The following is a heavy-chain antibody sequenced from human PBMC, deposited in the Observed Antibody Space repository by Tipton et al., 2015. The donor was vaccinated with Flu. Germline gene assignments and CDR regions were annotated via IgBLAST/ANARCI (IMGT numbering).Heavy chain of an antibody. J-gene: IGHJ5*02. V-gene: IGHV4-4*07. CDR3: AREGDDYSRGWYAS. CDR1: GGSISTYY. D-gene: IGHD6-19*01. Sequence: TLSLTCSVSGGSISTYYWGWIRQPAGKGLEWVGHFYNNGSTRYNPSLKNRCTMSADTSRSQFSLKVTSVTAADTAVYFCAREGDDYSRGWYASWGQGILVTVSS. CDR2: FYNNGST.